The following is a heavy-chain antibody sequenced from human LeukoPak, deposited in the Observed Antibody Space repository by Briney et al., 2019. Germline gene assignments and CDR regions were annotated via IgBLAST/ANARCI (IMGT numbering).Heavy chain of an antibody. V-gene: IGHV3-48*03. D-gene: IGHD3-10*01. Sequence: GGSLRLSCAASGFTFSSYEMNWVRQAPGKGLEWVSYISSSGSTIYYADSVKGRFTISRDNAKNSLYLQMSSLRAEDTAVYYCARVPGRVRGVMFYYMDVWGKGTTVTISS. J-gene: IGHJ6*03. CDR1: GFTFSSYE. CDR2: ISSSGSTI. CDR3: ARVPGRVRGVMFYYMDV.